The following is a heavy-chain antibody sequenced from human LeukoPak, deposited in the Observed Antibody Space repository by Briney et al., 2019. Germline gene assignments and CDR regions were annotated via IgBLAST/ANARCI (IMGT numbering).Heavy chain of an antibody. D-gene: IGHD5-18*01. J-gene: IGHJ4*02. V-gene: IGHV3-23*01. Sequence: GGSLRLSCAASGFTFSDFAMIWVRQPPGKGLEWVSSTFQGGGEIHYADSVRGRFTISRDNSRSTLFLQMNSLRGGDTAIYYCATYRQVMLPFESWGQGTLVTVSS. CDR2: TFQGGGEI. CDR3: ATYRQVMLPFES. CDR1: GFTFSDFA.